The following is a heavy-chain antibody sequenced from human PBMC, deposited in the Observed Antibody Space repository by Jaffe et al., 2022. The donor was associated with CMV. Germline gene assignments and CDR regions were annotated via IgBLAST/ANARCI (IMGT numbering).Heavy chain of an antibody. CDR2: ISSSSSYI. V-gene: IGHV3-21*01. D-gene: IGHD2-2*01. CDR3: ARDRSVVPAAPYYFDY. Sequence: EVQLVESGGGLVKPGGSLRLSCAASGFTFSSYSMNWVRQAPGKGLEWVSSISSSSSYIYYADSVKGRFTISRDNAKNSLYLQMNSLRAEDTAVYYCARDRSVVPAAPYYFDYWGQGTLVTVSS. J-gene: IGHJ4*02. CDR1: GFTFSSYS.